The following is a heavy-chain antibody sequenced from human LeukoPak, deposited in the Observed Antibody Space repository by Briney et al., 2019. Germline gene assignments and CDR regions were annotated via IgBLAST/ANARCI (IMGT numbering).Heavy chain of an antibody. CDR1: GFTFSNYS. Sequence: GGSLRLSCVVSGFTFSNYSMNWVRQAPGKGLEWVPYISSRSSSIYYLDSVKGRFTISRDNAKNSLYLQMDSLRDEDTAVYYCARVIRRFGEFSSDYWGQGTLVTVSS. CDR3: ARVIRRFGEFSSDY. CDR2: ISSRSSSI. D-gene: IGHD3-10*01. J-gene: IGHJ4*02. V-gene: IGHV3-48*02.